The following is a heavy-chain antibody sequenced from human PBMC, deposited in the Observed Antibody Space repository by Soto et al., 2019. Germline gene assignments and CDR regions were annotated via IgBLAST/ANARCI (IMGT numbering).Heavy chain of an antibody. CDR3: AISEATGLDY. CDR2: AHHSGRT. Sequence: QVQLQESGPGLVKPSGTLSLTCTVSGGSMSSSNWWNWVRQSPGKGLEWIGEAHHSGRTNYNPPLKSRVTISGDKSKNHFSLKLSSVTAADTAVYYCAISEATGLDYWGQGTLGTVSS. D-gene: IGHD1-26*01. CDR1: GGSMSSSNW. J-gene: IGHJ4*02. V-gene: IGHV4-4*02.